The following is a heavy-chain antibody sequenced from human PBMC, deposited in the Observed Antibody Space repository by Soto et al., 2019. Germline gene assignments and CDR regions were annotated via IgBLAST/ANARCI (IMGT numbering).Heavy chain of an antibody. V-gene: IGHV4-59*01. CDR2: IYYSGST. CDR3: VREPEGYYGMDV. Sequence: HSETLSISWTVSVGSISVGDWSWIRQPPGKGLEWIGYIYYSGSTNYNPSLKSRVTISVDTSKNQFSLKLSSVTAADTAVYYCVREPEGYYGMDVWGQGTTVTVSS. CDR1: VGSISVGD. J-gene: IGHJ6*02.